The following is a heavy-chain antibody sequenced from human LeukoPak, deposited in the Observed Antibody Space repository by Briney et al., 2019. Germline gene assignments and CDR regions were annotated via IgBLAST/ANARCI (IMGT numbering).Heavy chain of an antibody. D-gene: IGHD4-17*01. CDR2: ISSSSSYI. Sequence: GGSLRLSCAASGFTFSSYSMNWVRQAPGQGLEWVSSISSSSSYIYYADAVKGRFTISRDNAKNSLYLQMNSLRAEDTAVYYCVRDLYGDYVPLFDYWGQGTLVTVSS. CDR1: GFTFSSYS. V-gene: IGHV3-21*01. J-gene: IGHJ4*02. CDR3: VRDLYGDYVPLFDY.